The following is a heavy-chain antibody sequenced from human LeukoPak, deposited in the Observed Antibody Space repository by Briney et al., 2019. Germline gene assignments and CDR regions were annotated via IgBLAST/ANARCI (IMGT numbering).Heavy chain of an antibody. CDR1: GGTFSSYA. CDR2: MNPNSGNT. J-gene: IGHJ4*02. D-gene: IGHD6-13*01. CDR3: ARGRRAGQQLGLDEFDY. V-gene: IGHV1-8*03. Sequence: ASVKVSCKASGGTFSSYAISRVRQAPAQGLEWMGWMNPNSGNTGYAQKFQGRVTITRNTSISTAYMELSSLRSEDTAVYYCARGRRAGQQLGLDEFDYWGQGTLVTVSS.